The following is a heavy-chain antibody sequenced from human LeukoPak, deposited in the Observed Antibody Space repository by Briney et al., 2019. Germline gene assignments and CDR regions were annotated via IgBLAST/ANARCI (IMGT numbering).Heavy chain of an antibody. CDR1: GYTFTSYD. V-gene: IGHV1-3*01. J-gene: IGHJ4*02. CDR2: INAGNGNT. CDR3: ATYYYDSSGYYYFDY. D-gene: IGHD3-22*01. Sequence: ASVKVSCKASGYTFTSYDMHWVRQAPGQRLEWMGWINAGNGNTKYSQKFQGRVTITRDTSASTAYMELSSLRSEDTAVYYCATYYYDSSGYYYFDYWGQGTLVTVSS.